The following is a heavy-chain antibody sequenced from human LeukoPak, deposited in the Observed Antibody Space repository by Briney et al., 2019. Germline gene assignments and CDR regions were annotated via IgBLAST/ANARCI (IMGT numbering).Heavy chain of an antibody. CDR2: ISYDGSNK. Sequence: GGSRRLSCAASGFTFSSYAMHWVRQAPGKGLEWVAVISYDGSNKYYADSVKGRFTISRDNSKNTLYLQMNSLRAEDTAVYYCASYSIWFGELFFNYWGQGTLVTVSS. V-gene: IGHV3-30-3*01. CDR3: ASYSIWFGELFFNY. CDR1: GFTFSSYA. D-gene: IGHD3-10*01. J-gene: IGHJ4*02.